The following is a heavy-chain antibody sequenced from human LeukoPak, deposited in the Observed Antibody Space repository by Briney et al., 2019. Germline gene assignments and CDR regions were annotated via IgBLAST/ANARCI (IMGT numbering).Heavy chain of an antibody. D-gene: IGHD6-19*01. V-gene: IGHV3-21*01. J-gene: IGHJ5*02. CDR2: ISSSSSYI. CDR3: ARDSSIAVAGTGFDH. CDR1: GFTFSSYS. Sequence: GGSLRLSCAASGFTFSSYSMNWVRQAPGKGLEWVSSISSSSSYIYYADSVKGRFTISRDNAKNSLYLQMNSRRAEDTAVYYCARDSSIAVAGTGFDHWGQGTLVTVSS.